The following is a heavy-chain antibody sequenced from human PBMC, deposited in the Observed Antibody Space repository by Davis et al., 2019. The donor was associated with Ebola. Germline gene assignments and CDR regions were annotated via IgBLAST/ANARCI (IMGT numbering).Heavy chain of an antibody. Sequence: MPSETLSLTCAVSGGSISSSNWWRWVRQPPGKGLEWIGEIYHSGSTNYNPSLKSRVTISVDTSKNQFSLKLSSVTAADTAVYYCARVVYSGYDEFDYWGQGTLVTVSS. CDR2: IYHSGST. D-gene: IGHD5-12*01. J-gene: IGHJ4*02. CDR1: GGSISSSNW. V-gene: IGHV4-4*02. CDR3: ARVVYSGYDEFDY.